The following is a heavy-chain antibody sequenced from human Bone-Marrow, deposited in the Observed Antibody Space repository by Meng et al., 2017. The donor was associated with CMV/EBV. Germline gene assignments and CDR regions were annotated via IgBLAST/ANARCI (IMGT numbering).Heavy chain of an antibody. D-gene: IGHD2-2*01. CDR1: GYPFTGYY. CDR2: INPNSGGT. J-gene: IGHJ4*02. CDR3: ARAHCSSTSCLWDFDY. Sequence: ASVKVSCKASGYPFTGYYMHWVRQAPGQGLEWMGWINPNSGGTNYAQKFQGRVTMTRDTSISTAYMELSRLRSDDTAVYYCARAHCSSTSCLWDFDYWGQGTLVTVSS. V-gene: IGHV1-2*02.